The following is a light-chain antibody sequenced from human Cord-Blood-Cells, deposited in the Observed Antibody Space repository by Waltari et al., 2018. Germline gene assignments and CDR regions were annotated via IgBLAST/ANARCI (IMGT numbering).Light chain of an antibody. V-gene: IGKV1-9*01. CDR3: QQLNSYLT. J-gene: IGKJ3*01. Sequence: DIQLTQSPSFLSASVGDRVTITCRASQGISSYLAWYQQKPGKAPKLLIYAASTLQSWVPSRFSGSGSGTEFTLTISSLQPEDFATYYCQQLNSYLTFGPGTKVEIK. CDR1: QGISSY. CDR2: AAS.